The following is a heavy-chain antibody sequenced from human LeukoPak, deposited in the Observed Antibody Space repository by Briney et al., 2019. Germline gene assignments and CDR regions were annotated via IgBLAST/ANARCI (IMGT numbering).Heavy chain of an antibody. CDR1: GFTFDDYA. Sequence: GRSLRLSCAASGFTFDDYAIHWVRQAPGRGLEWVSSISSGSTYIYYADSVKGRFTVSRDNAKNSLYLQMNSLRAEDTAVYYCARNYCSSTSCYSGVDYWGQGTLVTVSS. CDR2: ISSGSTYI. V-gene: IGHV3-21*06. CDR3: ARNYCSSTSCYSGVDY. J-gene: IGHJ4*02. D-gene: IGHD2-2*01.